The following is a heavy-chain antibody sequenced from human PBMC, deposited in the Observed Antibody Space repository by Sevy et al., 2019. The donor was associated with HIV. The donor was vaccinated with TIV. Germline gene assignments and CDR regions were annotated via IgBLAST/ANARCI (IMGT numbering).Heavy chain of an antibody. CDR1: GFSFSSYG. J-gene: IGHJ5*02. CDR3: VKEGGGEGGDP. Sequence: GGSLRLSCAASGFSFSSYGMHWVRQAPGKGLEWMSYIQYDGSNKDYADSVKGRFTISRDNSKNTLYLQMNSLRVEDTAVFYCVKEGGGEGGDPWGQGTLVTVSS. CDR2: IQYDGSNK. D-gene: IGHD2-21*01. V-gene: IGHV3-30*02.